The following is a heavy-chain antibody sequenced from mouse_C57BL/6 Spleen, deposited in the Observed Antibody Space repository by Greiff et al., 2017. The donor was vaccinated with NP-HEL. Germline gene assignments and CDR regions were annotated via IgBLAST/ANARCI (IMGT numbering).Heavy chain of an antibody. CDR3: AREGDVGY. V-gene: IGHV1-59*01. CDR1: GYTFTSYW. D-gene: IGHD3-3*01. CDR2: TDPSDSYT. J-gene: IGHJ2*01. Sequence: QVQLQQSGAELVRPGTSVKLSCKASGYTFTSYWMHWVKQRPGQGLEWIGVTDPSDSYTNYNQKFKGKATLTVDTSSSTAYMQLSSLTSEDSAVYYCAREGDVGYWGQGTTLTVSS.